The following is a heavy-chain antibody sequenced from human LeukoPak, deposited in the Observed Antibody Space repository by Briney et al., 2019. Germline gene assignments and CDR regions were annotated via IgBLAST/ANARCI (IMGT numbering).Heavy chain of an antibody. Sequence: GVSLRLSCSAYGFTFSSYKRIWVRQAPGKGLEWVSYISSSGNTRYYADTVTGRFTTSRDTANMSLYLQMNSLRAEDTAVYYCARLGSGSYGPFDYWGQGTLVTVSS. CDR1: GFTFSSYK. J-gene: IGHJ4*02. CDR3: ARLGSGSYGPFDY. V-gene: IGHV3-48*03. CDR2: ISSSGNTR. D-gene: IGHD3-10*01.